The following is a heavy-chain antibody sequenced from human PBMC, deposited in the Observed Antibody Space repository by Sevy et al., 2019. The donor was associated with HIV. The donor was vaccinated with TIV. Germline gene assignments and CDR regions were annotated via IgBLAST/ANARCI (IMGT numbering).Heavy chain of an antibody. Sequence: GGSLRLSCAASGFTFSNFWMSWVRQAPGKGLEFVANIKQDGSENFYGDSAKGRFTISRDNAKNSLFLQMNNLRVEETAVYYCARDHPSTAPFDYWGQGTLVTVSS. CDR3: ARDHPSTAPFDY. CDR1: GFTFSNFW. V-gene: IGHV3-7*03. J-gene: IGHJ4*02. D-gene: IGHD2-21*02. CDR2: IKQDGSEN.